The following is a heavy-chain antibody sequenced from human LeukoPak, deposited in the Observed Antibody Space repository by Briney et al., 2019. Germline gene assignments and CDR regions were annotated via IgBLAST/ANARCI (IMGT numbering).Heavy chain of an antibody. CDR3: ARDGGFDY. D-gene: IGHD3-16*01. CDR1: GYIFTDYY. J-gene: IGHJ4*02. Sequence: ASVKVSCKASGYIFTDYYMRWVRQAPGQGLEWMGWINPNSGVTNYAQKLQGRVTMTRDTSISTVYMELTRLRSDDTAVYYCARDGGFDYWGQGTLVTVSS. CDR2: INPNSGVT. V-gene: IGHV1-2*02.